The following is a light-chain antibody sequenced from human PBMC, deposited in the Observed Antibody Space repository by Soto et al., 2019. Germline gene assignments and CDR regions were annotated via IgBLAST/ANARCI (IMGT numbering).Light chain of an antibody. CDR3: CSYAGSYTFV. V-gene: IGLV2-11*01. Sequence: QSALTQPRSVSGSPGQSVTISCTGTSSDVGGYNYVSWYQQHPGKAPKLIIYDVSKRPSGVPDHFSGSKSGNTASLTISGLQTEDEADYYCCSYAGSYTFVFGGGTKLTVL. CDR2: DVS. J-gene: IGLJ2*01. CDR1: SSDVGGYNY.